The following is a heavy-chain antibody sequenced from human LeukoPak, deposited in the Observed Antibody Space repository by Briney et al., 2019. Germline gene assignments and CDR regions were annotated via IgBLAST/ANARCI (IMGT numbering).Heavy chain of an antibody. Sequence: PGRSLRLSCAASGFTFSSYGMHWVRQAPGKGLEWVAVISYDGSNKYYADSVKGRFTISRDNSKNTLYLQMNSLRAEDTAVYYCAKGTTVTTFYYYYGMDVWGQGTTVTVSS. CDR1: GFTFSSYG. V-gene: IGHV3-30*18. CDR3: AKGTTVTTFYYYYGMDV. D-gene: IGHD4-17*01. J-gene: IGHJ6*02. CDR2: ISYDGSNK.